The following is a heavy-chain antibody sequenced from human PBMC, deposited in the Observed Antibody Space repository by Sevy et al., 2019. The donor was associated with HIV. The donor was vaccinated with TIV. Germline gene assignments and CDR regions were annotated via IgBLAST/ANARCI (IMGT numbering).Heavy chain of an antibody. J-gene: IGHJ4*02. CDR1: GFSFSHYA. CDR3: ARVAVSYCTNDCYHRFDY. Sequence: GWSLRLSCAVSGFSFSHYAFHWVRQAPGKGLEWVSLISYDGTYKYYADSVKGRFTISRDNSKNTLYLQMNSLRGNDTAVYYWARVAVSYCTNDCYHRFDYWGPGALVTVSS. D-gene: IGHD2-8*01. V-gene: IGHV3-30-3*01. CDR2: ISYDGTYK.